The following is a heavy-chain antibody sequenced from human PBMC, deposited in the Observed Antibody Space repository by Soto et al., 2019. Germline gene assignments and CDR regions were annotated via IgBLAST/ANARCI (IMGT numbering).Heavy chain of an antibody. J-gene: IGHJ4*02. CDR2: IKEDGSEK. Sequence: GGSLRLSCAASGFTFSRYWMSWVRQAPGKGLEWVANIKEDGSEKKNVDSVKGRFTISTDNDKNSLYLQMNSLRAEDTSVYYCARAYYDFLWGSYRFDYWGQGALVTVSS. CDR1: GFTFSRYW. D-gene: IGHD3-16*02. V-gene: IGHV3-7*01. CDR3: ARAYYDFLWGSYRFDY.